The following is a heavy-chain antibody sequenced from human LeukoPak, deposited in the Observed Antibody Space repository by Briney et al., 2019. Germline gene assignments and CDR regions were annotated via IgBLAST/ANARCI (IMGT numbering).Heavy chain of an antibody. Sequence: PSETLSLTCTVSGGSFSSGSYSWSWIRQPPGKGLEWIGYIYHGGSTYYSPSLKGRVTISLDMSTNQFSLNPYSVAAADTAVYYCARYSDGNIHGAFDIWGQGTMVTVSS. CDR2: IYHGGST. D-gene: IGHD3-16*01. CDR1: GGSFSSGSYS. J-gene: IGHJ3*02. V-gene: IGHV4-30-2*01. CDR3: ARYSDGNIHGAFDI.